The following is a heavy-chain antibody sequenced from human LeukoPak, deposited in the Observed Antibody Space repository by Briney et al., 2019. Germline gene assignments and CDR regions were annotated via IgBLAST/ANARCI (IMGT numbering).Heavy chain of an antibody. V-gene: IGHV4-39*01. CDR1: GGSISSSSYY. Sequence: SETLSLTCTVSGGSISSSSYYWGWIRQPPGKGLEWIGSIYYSGSTYYNPSLKSRVTISVDTSKNQFSLKLSSVTAADTAVYYCARLGAAGPIWFDPWGQGTLVTVSS. CDR2: IYYSGST. CDR3: ARLGAAGPIWFDP. J-gene: IGHJ5*02. D-gene: IGHD6-13*01.